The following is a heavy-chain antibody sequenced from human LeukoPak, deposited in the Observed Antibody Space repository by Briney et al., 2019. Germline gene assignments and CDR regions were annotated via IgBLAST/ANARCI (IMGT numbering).Heavy chain of an antibody. CDR1: GGSISSYY. J-gene: IGHJ4*02. Sequence: SETLSLTCTVSGGSISSYYWSWIRQPPGKGLEWIGYIYYSGNTNYNPSLKSRVTISVDTSKNQFSLKLSSVTAADTAVYYCARRKGPFDYWGQGTLVTVSS. V-gene: IGHV4-59*01. CDR2: IYYSGNT. CDR3: ARRKGPFDY.